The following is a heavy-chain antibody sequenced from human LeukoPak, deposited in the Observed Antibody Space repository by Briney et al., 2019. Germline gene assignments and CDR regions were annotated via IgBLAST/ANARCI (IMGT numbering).Heavy chain of an antibody. J-gene: IGHJ3*02. CDR3: ARAYCSSTSCSIGDAFDI. Sequence: GGSLRLSCAASGFTFSSYAMHWVRQAPGKGLEWVAVISYDGSNKYYADSVKGRFTISRDNSKNTLYLQMNSLRAEDTAVYYCARAYCSSTSCSIGDAFDIWGQGTMVTVSS. V-gene: IGHV3-30-3*01. D-gene: IGHD2-2*01. CDR2: ISYDGSNK. CDR1: GFTFSSYA.